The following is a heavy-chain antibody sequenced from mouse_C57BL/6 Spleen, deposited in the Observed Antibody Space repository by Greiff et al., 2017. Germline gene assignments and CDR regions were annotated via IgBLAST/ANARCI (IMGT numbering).Heavy chain of an antibody. CDR2: IYPGSGHT. J-gene: IGHJ2*01. CDR1: GYSFTSYY. V-gene: IGHV1-66*01. CDR3: SRYPLGFDY. Sequence: QVQLQQSGPELVKPGASVKLSCKASGYSFTSYYIHWVKQRPGQGLEWIGWIYPGSGHTKYNEKFKGKATLTADPSSSTSYMQLSSLKSEDSAVYFCSRYPLGFDYWGQGTTLTVSS. D-gene: IGHD4-1*01.